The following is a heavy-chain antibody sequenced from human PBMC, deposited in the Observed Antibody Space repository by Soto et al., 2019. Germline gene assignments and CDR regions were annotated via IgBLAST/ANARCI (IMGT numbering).Heavy chain of an antibody. CDR2: IYHSGST. CDR1: GGSISSSNW. D-gene: IGHD3-10*01. Sequence: QVQLQESGPGLVKPSGTLSLTCAVSGGSISSSNWWSWVRQPPGKGLEWIGEIYHSGSTNYNPSLKSRVTISVDKSKNQFSLKLCSVTAADTAVYYCARVGYYGSGPHRVDYWGQGTLVTVSS. CDR3: ARVGYYGSGPHRVDY. V-gene: IGHV4-4*02. J-gene: IGHJ4*02.